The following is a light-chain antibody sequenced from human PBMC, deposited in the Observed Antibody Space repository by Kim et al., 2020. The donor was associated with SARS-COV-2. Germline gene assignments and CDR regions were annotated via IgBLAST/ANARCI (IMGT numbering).Light chain of an antibody. CDR2: GVS. V-gene: IGLV2-14*04. CDR1: SSDIGARNF. J-gene: IGLJ3*02. Sequence: GQSITISCTGTSSDIGARNFVSWYQQPPGKAPKLMIYGVSERPSGVSNRFSGSKSGNTATLTISGLQAEDEADYYCSSYIRASSFGFGGGTQLTVL. CDR3: SSYIRASSFG.